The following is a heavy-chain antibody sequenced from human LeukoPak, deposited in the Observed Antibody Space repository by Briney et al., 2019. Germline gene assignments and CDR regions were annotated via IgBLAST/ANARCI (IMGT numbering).Heavy chain of an antibody. Sequence: PGGSLRLSCTASGFTFGDYAMSWVRQAPGKGLEWVGFIRSKAYGGTTEYAASVKGRFTISRDDSKSIAYLQMNSLKTEDTAVYYCTRVGYCGGDCYLPDYWGQGTLVTVSS. CDR2: IRSKAYGGTT. CDR1: GFTFGDYA. CDR3: TRVGYCGGDCYLPDY. J-gene: IGHJ4*02. V-gene: IGHV3-49*04. D-gene: IGHD2-21*02.